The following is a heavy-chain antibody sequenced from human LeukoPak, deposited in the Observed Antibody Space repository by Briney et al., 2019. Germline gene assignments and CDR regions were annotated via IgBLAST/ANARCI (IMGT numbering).Heavy chain of an antibody. CDR1: GFTFSSYA. V-gene: IGHV3-23*01. D-gene: IGHD5-12*01. CDR2: ISGSGGST. J-gene: IGHJ4*02. Sequence: GGSLRLSCAASGFTFSSYAMSWVRQAPGKGLEWVSGISGSGGSTYYADSVKGRFTISRDNSKNTLSLQMNSLRVEDTAVYYCAKGKSGYSGHTIFSYWGQGTLVTVSS. CDR3: AKGKSGYSGHTIFSY.